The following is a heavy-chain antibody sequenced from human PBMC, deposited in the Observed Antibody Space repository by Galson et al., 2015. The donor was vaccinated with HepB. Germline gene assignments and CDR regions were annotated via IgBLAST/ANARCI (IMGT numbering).Heavy chain of an antibody. CDR3: ARGRPIPKDYYDSSGYGY. CDR1: GYTFTSYD. CDR2: MNPNSGNT. Sequence: SVKVSCKASGYTFTSYDINWVRQATGQGLEWMGWMNPNSGNTGYAQKFQGRVTMTRNTSISTAYMELSSLRPEDTAVYYCARGRPIPKDYYDSSGYGYWGQGTLVTVSS. V-gene: IGHV1-8*01. J-gene: IGHJ4*02. D-gene: IGHD3-22*01.